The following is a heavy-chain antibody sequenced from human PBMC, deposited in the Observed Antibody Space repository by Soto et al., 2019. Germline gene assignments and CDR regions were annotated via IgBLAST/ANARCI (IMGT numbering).Heavy chain of an antibody. CDR1: GFTFSNYG. V-gene: IGHV3-33*01. D-gene: IGHD3-10*01. J-gene: IGHJ4*02. CDR3: ASAYYGSGIDY. Sequence: QVQLVESGGGVVQPGRSLRLSCAASGFTFSNYGMHWVRQAPGKGLEWVAVIWYDGSNKYYADSVKGRFTISRHNSKNTMYLQINSLRAEDTAVYYCASAYYGSGIDYWGQGTLVTVSS. CDR2: IWYDGSNK.